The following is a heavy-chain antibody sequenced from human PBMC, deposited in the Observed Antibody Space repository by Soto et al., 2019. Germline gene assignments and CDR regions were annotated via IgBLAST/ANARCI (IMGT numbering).Heavy chain of an antibody. CDR3: ARGPHYDFWSGYPNHCYYGMDV. CDR1: GGSFSGYY. V-gene: IGHV4-34*01. CDR2: INHSGST. Sequence: PSETLSLTCAVYGGSFSGYYWSWIRQPPGKGLEWIGEINHSGSTNYNPSLKSRVTISVDTSKNQFSLKLSSVTAADTAVYYCARGPHYDFWSGYPNHCYYGMDVWGQGTTVTVSS. J-gene: IGHJ6*02. D-gene: IGHD3-3*01.